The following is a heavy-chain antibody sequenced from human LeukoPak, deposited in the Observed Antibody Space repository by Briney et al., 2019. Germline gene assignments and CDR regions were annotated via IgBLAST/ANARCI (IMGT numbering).Heavy chain of an antibody. V-gene: IGHV4-61*02. Sequence: PSQTLSLTCTVSGGSISSGSYYWSWIRQPAGKGLEWIGRIYTSGSTNYNPSLKSRVTISVDTSKNQFSLKLSSVTAADTAVYYCARDLAYYGSRAFDYWGQGTLVTVSS. CDR2: IYTSGST. CDR1: GGSISSGSYY. D-gene: IGHD3-10*01. CDR3: ARDLAYYGSRAFDY. J-gene: IGHJ4*02.